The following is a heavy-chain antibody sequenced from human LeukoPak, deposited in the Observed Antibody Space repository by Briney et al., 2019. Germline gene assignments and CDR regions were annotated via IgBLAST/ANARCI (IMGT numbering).Heavy chain of an antibody. CDR1: GGSFSGYY. Sequence: PSETLSLTCAVYGGSFSGYYWSWIRQPPGKGLEWIGEINHSGSTNYNPSLKSRVTISVDTSQNQFSLKLSSVTAADTAVYYCARAQGGSYFDYWGQGTLVTVSS. CDR2: INHSGST. V-gene: IGHV4-34*01. CDR3: ARAQGGSYFDY. J-gene: IGHJ4*02. D-gene: IGHD1-26*01.